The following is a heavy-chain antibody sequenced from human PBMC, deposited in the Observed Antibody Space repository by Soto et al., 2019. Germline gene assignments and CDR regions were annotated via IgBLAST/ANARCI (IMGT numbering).Heavy chain of an antibody. D-gene: IGHD2-15*01. CDR2: IQSGGTT. CDR3: ARDDVLCDGGRCYGIPLDV. J-gene: IGHJ6*04. Sequence: EVQLVESGGGLVQPGGSRRPSGAASEFTFSGNYMPWAPRVQGRGREGAPLIQSGGTTYYADSLKGRFTISRDTSENTLHLQMDSLRVEDTAVYYCARDDVLCDGGRCYGIPLDVWGKGTTVTVSS. V-gene: IGHV3-66*01. CDR1: EFTFSGNY.